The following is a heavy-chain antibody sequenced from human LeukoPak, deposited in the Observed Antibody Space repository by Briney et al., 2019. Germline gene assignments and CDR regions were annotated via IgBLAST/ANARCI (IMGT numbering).Heavy chain of an antibody. CDR3: ARGMYSGETFDI. Sequence: PSQTLSLTCNVSGGSISSGGSRWRWIRQHPGKGLEWIGYIYYSGSTYYNPSLESRLTISVDRSKNQFSLKLSSVTAADTAVYYCARGMYSGETFDIWGQGTMVTVSS. D-gene: IGHD3-10*01. V-gene: IGHV4-31*03. CDR2: IYYSGST. CDR1: GGSISSGGSR. J-gene: IGHJ3*02.